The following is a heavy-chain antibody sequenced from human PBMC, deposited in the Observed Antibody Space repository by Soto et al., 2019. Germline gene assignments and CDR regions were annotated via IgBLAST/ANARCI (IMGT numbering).Heavy chain of an antibody. CDR3: ARDSVDQYDILTGYYYYYYYYMDV. J-gene: IGHJ6*03. Sequence: GASVKVSCKASGYTFTSYAIHWVRQAPGQRLEWMGWINAGNGNTKYSQKFQGRVTITRDTSASTAYMELSSLRSEDTAVYYCARDSVDQYDILTGYYYYYYYYMDVWGKGTTVTVSS. CDR1: GYTFTSYA. V-gene: IGHV1-3*01. CDR2: INAGNGNT. D-gene: IGHD3-9*01.